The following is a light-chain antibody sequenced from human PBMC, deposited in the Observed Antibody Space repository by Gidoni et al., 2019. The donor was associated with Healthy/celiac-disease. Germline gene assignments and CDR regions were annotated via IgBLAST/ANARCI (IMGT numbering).Light chain of an antibody. Sequence: EIVLTQSPGTLSLSPGERATLSCRASQSVSSSYLAWYQQKPSQAPRLLIYGASSRATGIPDRFSGSGSGTDFTLTISRLEPEDFAVYYCQQYGSSPPGTFGPGTKVDIK. CDR1: QSVSSSY. V-gene: IGKV3-20*01. CDR3: QQYGSSPPGT. CDR2: GAS. J-gene: IGKJ3*01.